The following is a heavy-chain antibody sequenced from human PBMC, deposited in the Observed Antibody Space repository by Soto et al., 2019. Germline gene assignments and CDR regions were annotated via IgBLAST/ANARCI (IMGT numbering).Heavy chain of an antibody. V-gene: IGHV3-23*01. D-gene: IGHD6-19*01. CDR1: GFTFRNYA. CDR3: AKDAVPGNGVWDWFDP. Sequence: EVQLLESGGGLVQPGGSLRLSCAASGFTFRNYAMSWVRQAPGKGLEWVSSINGSGGGTYYADSVKGLFTVSRDDSTKTPYLQMSSLRGADTAVYFCAKDAVPGNGVWDWFDPWGQGTLVTGPS. CDR2: INGSGGGT. J-gene: IGHJ5*02.